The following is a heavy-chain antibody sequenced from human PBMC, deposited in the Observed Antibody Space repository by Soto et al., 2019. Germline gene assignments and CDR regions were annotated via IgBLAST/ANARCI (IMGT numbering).Heavy chain of an antibody. D-gene: IGHD3-3*01. CDR1: GYTFTSYD. CDR3: ARDITIFGVVFIHDYYYYGMDV. Sequence: QVQLVQSGAEVKKPGASVKVSCKASGYTFTSYDINWVRQATGQGLEWMGWMNPNSGNTGYAQKFQGRVTMTRNTAISTAYMELSSLRSEDTAVYYCARDITIFGVVFIHDYYYYGMDVWGQGTTVTLSS. J-gene: IGHJ6*02. CDR2: MNPNSGNT. V-gene: IGHV1-8*01.